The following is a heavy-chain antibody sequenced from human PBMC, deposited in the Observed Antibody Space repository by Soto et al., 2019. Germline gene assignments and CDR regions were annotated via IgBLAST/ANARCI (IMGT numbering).Heavy chain of an antibody. CDR1: GGSFSYYY. Sequence: PSETLSLTCTVSGGSFSYYYWSWIRQPPGKGLEWIGYIYYTGSANYNPSLKSRVTISVDRSKSQFSLKVSSVTAADTAVYYCARVVDTSMVRLDYWGQGTLVTVSS. V-gene: IGHV4-59*01. CDR3: ARVVDTSMVRLDY. J-gene: IGHJ4*02. D-gene: IGHD5-18*01. CDR2: IYYTGSA.